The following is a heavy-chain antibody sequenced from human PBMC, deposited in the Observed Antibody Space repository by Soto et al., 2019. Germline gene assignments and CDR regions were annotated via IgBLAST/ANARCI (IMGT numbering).Heavy chain of an antibody. CDR1: VYTFTNYG. Sequence: ASVKVSCTASVYTFTNYGSIWVRQAPGQGLEWMGWISAYNGNTNYAQKLQGRVTMTTDTSTSTAYMELRSLRSDDTAVYYCAREPLWFGELVLDYWGQGTLVTVSS. D-gene: IGHD3-10*01. CDR2: ISAYNGNT. V-gene: IGHV1-18*01. J-gene: IGHJ4*02. CDR3: AREPLWFGELVLDY.